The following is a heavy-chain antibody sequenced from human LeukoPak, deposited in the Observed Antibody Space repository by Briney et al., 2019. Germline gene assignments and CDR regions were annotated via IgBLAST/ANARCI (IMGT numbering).Heavy chain of an antibody. CDR1: GYSFTSYW. J-gene: IGHJ4*02. D-gene: IGHD3-10*01. Sequence: GESLKISCKGSGYSFTSYWIGWVRQMPGKGLESMGIIYPGDSDTRYSPSFQGQFTISADKSISTAYLQWSSLKASDTAMYYCARRRYYYGSGSYYEPPYYFDYWGQGTLVTVSS. V-gene: IGHV5-51*01. CDR2: IYPGDSDT. CDR3: ARRRYYYGSGSYYEPPYYFDY.